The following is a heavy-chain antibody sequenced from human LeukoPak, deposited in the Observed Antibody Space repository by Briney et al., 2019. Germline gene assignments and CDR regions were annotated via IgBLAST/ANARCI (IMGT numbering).Heavy chain of an antibody. CDR2: IYTSGST. Sequence: PSETLSLTCTVSGGSISSYYWSWTRQPPGKGLEWIGYIYTSGSTNYNPSLKSRVTISVDTSKNQFSLKLSSVTAADTAVYYCARHLGAPVELAFDIWGQGTMVTVSS. CDR1: GGSISSYY. D-gene: IGHD1-26*01. J-gene: IGHJ3*02. CDR3: ARHLGAPVELAFDI. V-gene: IGHV4-4*09.